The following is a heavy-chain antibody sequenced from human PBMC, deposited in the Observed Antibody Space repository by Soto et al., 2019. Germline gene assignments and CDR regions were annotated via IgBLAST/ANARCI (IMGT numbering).Heavy chain of an antibody. V-gene: IGHV4-4*07. CDR1: GGSISSYY. CDR2: IYTSGST. D-gene: IGHD4-17*01. CDR3: ARVGSEGPYYGDYNDYYYGMDV. Sequence: SETLSLTCTVSGGSISSYYWSWIRQPAGKGLEWIGRIYTSGSTNYNPSLKSRVTMSVDTSKNQFSLKLSSVTAADTAVYYCARVGSEGPYYGDYNDYYYGMDVWGQGTTVTVSS. J-gene: IGHJ6*01.